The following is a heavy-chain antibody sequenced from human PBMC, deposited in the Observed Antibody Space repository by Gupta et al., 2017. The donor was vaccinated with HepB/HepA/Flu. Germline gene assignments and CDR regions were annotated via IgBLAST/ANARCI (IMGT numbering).Heavy chain of an antibody. V-gene: IGHV3-30-3*01. CDR1: GFTFSSYA. Sequence: QVQLVESGGGVVQPGRSLRLSCAASGFTFSSYAMHWVRQAPGKGLEWVAVISYDGSNKYYADSVKGRFTISRDNSKNTLYLQMNSLRAEDTAVYYCARVLAARHLYYYGMDVWGQGTTVTVSS. D-gene: IGHD6-6*01. CDR3: ARVLAARHLYYYGMDV. CDR2: ISYDGSNK. J-gene: IGHJ6*02.